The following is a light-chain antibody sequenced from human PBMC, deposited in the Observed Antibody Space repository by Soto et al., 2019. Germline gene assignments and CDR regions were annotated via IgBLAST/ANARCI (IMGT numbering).Light chain of an antibody. CDR3: CSYAGSNTYV. CDR2: EVT. V-gene: IGLV2-23*02. Sequence: QSVLTQPASVSGCPGQSITISCTGTSSDVGSYNLVSWYQHHPGKAPKLIIYEVTRRPSGISNRFSGSKSGNTASLTISGLQAEDEADYYCCSYAGSNTYVFGTGTKVTVL. J-gene: IGLJ1*01. CDR1: SSDVGSYNL.